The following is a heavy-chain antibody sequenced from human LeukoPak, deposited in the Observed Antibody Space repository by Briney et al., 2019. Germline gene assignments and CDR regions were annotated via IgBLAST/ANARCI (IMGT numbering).Heavy chain of an antibody. CDR2: ISSDNNYI. D-gene: IGHD3-22*01. J-gene: IGHJ4*02. CDR3: ARGPSYYYDSSGFYYFDY. Sequence: PGGSLRLSCAASGFTFSSYSMNWVRQAPGKGLEWVASISSDNNYISYADSAKGRFTISRDHAENSLYLQMNSLRAEDTAVYYCARGPSYYYDSSGFYYFDYWGQGTLVTVSS. CDR1: GFTFSSYS. V-gene: IGHV3-21*01.